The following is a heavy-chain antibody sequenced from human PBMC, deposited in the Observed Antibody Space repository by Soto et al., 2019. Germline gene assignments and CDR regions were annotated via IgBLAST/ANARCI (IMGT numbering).Heavy chain of an antibody. V-gene: IGHV5-51*01. CDR1: GYTFTGSW. J-gene: IGHJ5*02. CDR3: AADYGDYDNWFDP. Sequence: PGESLKVSCKGAGYTFTGSWIGWVRQMPGKGLEWMGIIYPGDSDTRYSPSFQDQVTISVDTSKNQFSLKLSSVTAADTAVYYCAADYGDYDNWFDPWGQGTLVTVSS. D-gene: IGHD4-17*01. CDR2: IYPGDSDT.